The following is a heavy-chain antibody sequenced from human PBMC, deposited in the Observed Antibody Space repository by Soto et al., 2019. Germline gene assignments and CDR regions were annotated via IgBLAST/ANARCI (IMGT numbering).Heavy chain of an antibody. V-gene: IGHV3-15*01. J-gene: IGHJ1*01. D-gene: IGHD3-22*01. CDR1: GYSFSNAC. CDR3: TTGHTPTYYNDSSGYCAGY. Sequence: PGGSLRLCCAASGYSFSNACVSWVRQAPGKGREWVGRIKSKTEGGTTDYAANVKGRFTISRDDSKNTLYLQMNSLKTEDTAVYYCTTGHTPTYYNDSSGYCAGYWGQGTLVTVSS. CDR2: IKSKTEGGTT.